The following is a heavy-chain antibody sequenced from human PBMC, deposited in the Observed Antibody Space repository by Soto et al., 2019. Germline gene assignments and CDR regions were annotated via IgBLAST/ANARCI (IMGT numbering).Heavy chain of an antibody. CDR3: AHTWGLPFDY. V-gene: IGHV2-5*01. D-gene: IGHD3-16*01. CDR1: GFSLRTTGVG. J-gene: IGHJ4*02. CDR2: IYWNDDK. Sequence: QITLKESGPTLVEPTQTLTLTCTYSGFSLRTTGVGVGWIRQPPGKALEWLGIIYWNDDKRYSPSLKNRVTLTSDISKSQVVLTMTNMDLVDTATYYCAHTWGLPFDYWGQGTLVIVSS.